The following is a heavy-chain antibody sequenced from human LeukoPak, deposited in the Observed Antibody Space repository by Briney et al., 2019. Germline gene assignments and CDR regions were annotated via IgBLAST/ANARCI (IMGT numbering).Heavy chain of an antibody. D-gene: IGHD3-22*01. CDR3: AREALDYYDSSGYPSAGYFDL. CDR1: GFNFSKYW. V-gene: IGHV3-7*01. Sequence: GGSLRLSCADSGFNFSKYWMSWVRQAPGKGLEWVSNIKQDGSEKYYVDSVKGRFTISRDNAKNSLYLQMNGLRAEDTAVYYCAREALDYYDSSGYPSAGYFDLWGRGTLVTVSS. CDR2: IKQDGSEK. J-gene: IGHJ2*01.